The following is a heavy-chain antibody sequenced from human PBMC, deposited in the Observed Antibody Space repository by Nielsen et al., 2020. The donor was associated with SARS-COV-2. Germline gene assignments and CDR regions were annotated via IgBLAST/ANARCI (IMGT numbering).Heavy chain of an antibody. CDR2: INHSGST. CDR3: ARVIRGGSYYEAYYYYGMDV. V-gene: IGHV4-34*01. CDR1: GDSFSSYY. Sequence: SETLSLTCTVSGDSFSSYYWSWIRQPPGKGLEWIGEINHSGSTNYNPSLKSRVTISVDTSKNQFSLKLSSVTAADTAVYYCARVIRGGSYYEAYYYYGMDVWGQGTTVTVSS. D-gene: IGHD1-26*01. J-gene: IGHJ6*02.